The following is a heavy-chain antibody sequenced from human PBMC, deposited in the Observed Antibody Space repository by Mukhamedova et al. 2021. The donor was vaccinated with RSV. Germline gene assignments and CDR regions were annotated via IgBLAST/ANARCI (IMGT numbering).Heavy chain of an antibody. V-gene: IGHV3-30*04. D-gene: IGHD5-18*01. CDR2: ISYDGSNK. CDR1: SSYA. CDR3: ARGGGLQLWLLSDY. Sequence: SSYAMHWVRQAPGKGLEWVAVISYDGSNKYYADSVKGRFTISRDNSKNTLYLQMNSLRAEDTAVYYCARGGGLQLWLLSDYWGQG. J-gene: IGHJ4*02.